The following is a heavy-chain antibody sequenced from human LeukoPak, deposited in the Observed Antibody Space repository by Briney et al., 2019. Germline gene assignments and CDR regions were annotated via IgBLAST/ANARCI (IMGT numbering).Heavy chain of an antibody. CDR3: AMDRGY. V-gene: IGHV3-23*01. D-gene: IGHD1-26*01. J-gene: IGHJ4*02. CDR1: GFTFSGYA. CDR2: ISGSGGNT. Sequence: GGSLRLSCAASGFTFSGYAMSWVRQAPGKGLEWVSAISGSGGNTYYADSVKGRFTISRDNPKNTVFLQMKSLRAEDTALYYCAMDRGYWGQGTLVTVSS.